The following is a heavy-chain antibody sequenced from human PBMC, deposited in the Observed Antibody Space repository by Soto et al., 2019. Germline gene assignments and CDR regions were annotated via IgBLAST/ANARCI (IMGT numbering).Heavy chain of an antibody. V-gene: IGHV4-39*02. D-gene: IGHD3-22*01. J-gene: IGHJ4*02. Sequence: SAVSVTTGRYYFCSLRPDPGKGLEWIGSVYYSGSTYYNPSLKSRVTISVHTSKNHFSLQLNPVTAADTALYYCARIFSSGYGLFDYWSQGTLVTVS. CDR1: AVSVTTGRYY. CDR2: VYYSGST. CDR3: ARIFSSGYGLFDY.